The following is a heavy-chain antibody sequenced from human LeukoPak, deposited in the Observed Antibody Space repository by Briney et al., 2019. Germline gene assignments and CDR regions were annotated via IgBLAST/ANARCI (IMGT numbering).Heavy chain of an antibody. CDR2: ISWNSGSI. J-gene: IGHJ4*02. D-gene: IGHD1-26*01. V-gene: IGHV3-9*03. Sequence: GGSLRLSCAASGFTFDDYDMHWVRQAPGKGLEWVSGISWNSGSIGYADSVKGRFTISRDNAKNSLYLQMNSLRAEDMALYYCAKDIGKGSSAFDYWGQGTLVTVSS. CDR3: AKDIGKGSSAFDY. CDR1: GFTFDDYD.